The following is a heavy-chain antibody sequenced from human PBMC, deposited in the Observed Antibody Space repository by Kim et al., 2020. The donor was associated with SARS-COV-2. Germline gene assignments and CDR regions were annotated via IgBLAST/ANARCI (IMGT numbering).Heavy chain of an antibody. Sequence: GGSLRLSCAASGFTFSGYDMHWVRQPTGQGLEWVSAIDTAGDTFYQGAVKGRFTISRENAKNSLYLQMHNLRAGDTAVYFCARGAVVGTYGMDVGPRDHGHRLL. J-gene: IGHJ6*02. CDR2: IDTAGDT. CDR3: ARGAVVGTYGMDV. CDR1: GFTFSGYD. V-gene: IGHV3-13*04. D-gene: IGHD6-19*01.